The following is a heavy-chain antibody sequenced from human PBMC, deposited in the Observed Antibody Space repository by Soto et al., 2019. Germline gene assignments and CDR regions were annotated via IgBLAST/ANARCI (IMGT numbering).Heavy chain of an antibody. CDR1: GGSISSSSYY. J-gene: IGHJ5*02. CDR3: ARRGYCSGGSCHWKYNWFDP. Sequence: SETLSLTCTVSGGSISSSSYYWGWIRQPPGKGLEWIGSIYYSGSTYYNPSLKSRVTISVDTSKNQFSLKLSSVTAADTAVYYCARRGYCSGGSCHWKYNWFDPWGQGTLVTVSS. CDR2: IYYSGST. D-gene: IGHD2-15*01. V-gene: IGHV4-39*01.